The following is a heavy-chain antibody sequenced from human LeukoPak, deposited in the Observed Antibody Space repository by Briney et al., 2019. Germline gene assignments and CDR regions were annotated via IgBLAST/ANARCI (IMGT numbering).Heavy chain of an antibody. CDR2: ISTSGNYI. Sequence: PGGSLRLSCAASGFTFNTYSMNWVRQAPGKGLEWVSSISTSGNYIYYADSVRRRFTTSRDNAKNSLYLQMNSLRVDDTAVYYCARDVASGYDRRFDPWGQGTLVTVSS. CDR1: GFTFNTYS. D-gene: IGHD5-12*01. V-gene: IGHV3-21*01. CDR3: ARDVASGYDRRFDP. J-gene: IGHJ5*02.